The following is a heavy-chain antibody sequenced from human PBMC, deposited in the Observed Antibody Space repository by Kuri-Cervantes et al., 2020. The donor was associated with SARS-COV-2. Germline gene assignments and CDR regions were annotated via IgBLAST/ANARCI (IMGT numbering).Heavy chain of an antibody. CDR2: ISWDGGST. CDR3: ATLGYCSSTSCYKRFDY. CDR1: GFTFDDYT. V-gene: IGHV3-43*01. J-gene: IGHJ4*02. Sequence: ETLSLTCAASGFTFDDYTMHWVRQAPGKGLEWVSLISWDGGSTYYADSVKGRFTISRDNTKNSLYLQMNSLRAEDTAVYYCATLGYCSSTSCYKRFDYWGQGTLVTVSS. D-gene: IGHD2-2*02.